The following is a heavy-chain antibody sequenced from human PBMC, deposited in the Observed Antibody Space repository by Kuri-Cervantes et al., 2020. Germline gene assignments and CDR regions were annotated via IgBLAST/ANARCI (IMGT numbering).Heavy chain of an antibody. V-gene: IGHV3-33*06. Sequence: GESLKISCEASGFMFSNYGIHWVRQAPGKGLEWVAIIYFDGRNKYYADPVKGRFTISRDNSKNTLYLQMDSLRAEDTAVYYCAKDRPTAPKSIVVVPAAPPTYYMDVWGKGTTVTVSS. CDR2: IYFDGRNK. D-gene: IGHD2-2*01. J-gene: IGHJ6*03. CDR3: AKDRPTAPKSIVVVPAAPPTYYMDV. CDR1: GFMFSNYG.